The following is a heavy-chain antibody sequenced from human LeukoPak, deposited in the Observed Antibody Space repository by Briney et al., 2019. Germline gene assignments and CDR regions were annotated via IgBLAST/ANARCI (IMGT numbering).Heavy chain of an antibody. CDR3: ARDTTYYYGSGSYYNAGLSDY. J-gene: IGHJ4*02. CDR1: GGTFSSYA. V-gene: IGHV1-69*04. D-gene: IGHD3-10*01. CDR2: IIPILGIA. Sequence: ASVKVSCKASGGTFSSYAISWVRQAPGQGLEWMGRIIPILGIANYAQKFQGRVTITADKSTSTAYMELSSLRSEDTAVYYCARDTTYYYGSGSYYNAGLSDYWGQGTLVTVSS.